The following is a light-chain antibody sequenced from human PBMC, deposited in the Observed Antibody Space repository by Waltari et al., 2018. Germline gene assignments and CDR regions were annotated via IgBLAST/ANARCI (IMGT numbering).Light chain of an antibody. J-gene: IGKJ1*01. Sequence: EIVMTQSPATLSVSPGERATLSCRASQSVRTNLAWYQQKPGQAPSLLIYGASTRATGIPARFSGSGSGTEFTLTISSLQSEDCAVYYCQQYNNWRTFGQGTKVEIK. CDR2: GAS. CDR1: QSVRTN. V-gene: IGKV3-15*01. CDR3: QQYNNWRT.